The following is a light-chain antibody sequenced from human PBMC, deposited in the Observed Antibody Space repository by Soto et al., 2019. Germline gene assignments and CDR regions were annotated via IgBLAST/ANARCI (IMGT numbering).Light chain of an antibody. CDR2: GAS. J-gene: IGKJ1*01. CDR3: QQYGSSRT. V-gene: IGKV3-20*01. Sequence: EIVLTQSPGTLSLSPGERATLSCRASQSVSRSYLAWYQQKPGQAPRLLISGASSRVTGIPARFSGSGSGTDFTLTITRMEPEDVAIDYCQQYGSSRTFGQGTKVDIK. CDR1: QSVSRSY.